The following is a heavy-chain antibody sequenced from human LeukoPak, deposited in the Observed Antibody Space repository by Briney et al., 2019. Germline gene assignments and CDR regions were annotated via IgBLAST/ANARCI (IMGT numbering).Heavy chain of an antibody. CDR1: GGSISGYY. V-gene: IGHV4-59*08. Sequence: SETLSLTCAVSGGSISGYYWSWIRQPPGKGLEWIGFIYHSGSTNYNPSLKSRVTISVDTSKTHFSLNLSSVTAADTAVYYCARHPGIQIAFDYWGQGTLVTVSS. J-gene: IGHJ4*02. D-gene: IGHD2-2*02. CDR2: IYHSGST. CDR3: ARHPGIQIAFDY.